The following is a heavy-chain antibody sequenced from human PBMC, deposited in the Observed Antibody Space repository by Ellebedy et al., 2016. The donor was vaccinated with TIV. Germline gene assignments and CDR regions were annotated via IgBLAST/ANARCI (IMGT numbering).Heavy chain of an antibody. J-gene: IGHJ4*02. Sequence: AASVKVSCKASGFTFTSSAMQWVRQARGQRLEWIGRIVVGSGNTNYAQKFQERVTITRDMSTSTAYMELSSLRSEDTAVYYCAASGSDSSGYSDYWGQGTLVTVSS. CDR3: AASGSDSSGYSDY. V-gene: IGHV1-58*02. CDR2: IVVGSGNT. CDR1: GFTFTSSA. D-gene: IGHD3-22*01.